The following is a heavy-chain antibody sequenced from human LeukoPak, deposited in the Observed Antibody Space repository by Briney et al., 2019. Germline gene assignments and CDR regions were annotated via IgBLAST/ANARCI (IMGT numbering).Heavy chain of an antibody. J-gene: IGHJ3*02. CDR2: INWNGGST. Sequence: PGGSLRLSCAASGFTFDDYGMSWVRQTPGKGLEWVSAINWNGGSTDYADSVKGRFTISRDNAKKSLYLQMNSLRAEDTALYHCVRSPWRAGDAFDIWGQGTMVIVSS. CDR3: VRSPWRAGDAFDI. V-gene: IGHV3-20*01. CDR1: GFTFDDYG.